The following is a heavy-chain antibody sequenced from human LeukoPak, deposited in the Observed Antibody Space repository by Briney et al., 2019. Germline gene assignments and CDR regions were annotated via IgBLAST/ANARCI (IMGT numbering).Heavy chain of an antibody. Sequence: PGGSLRLSCVASGFDISYNYVVWVRQAPGKGLERVSVIHTGGTTHYADSVKGRFTISKDNSNNTVYLQLNSVRVEDTAVYYCARVWFGYFFQWGQGALVTVSS. V-gene: IGHV3-53*01. J-gene: IGHJ4*02. D-gene: IGHD3-10*01. CDR3: ARVWFGYFFQ. CDR1: GFDISYNY. CDR2: IHTGGTT.